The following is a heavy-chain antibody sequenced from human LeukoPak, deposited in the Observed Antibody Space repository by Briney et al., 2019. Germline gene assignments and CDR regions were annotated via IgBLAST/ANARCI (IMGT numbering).Heavy chain of an antibody. Sequence: GGSLRLSCAASGFTFSNYGTNWVRQAPGKGLEWVSYISSSGSNIYYADSVKGRFTISRDNAKNSLYLQMNSLRADDTAVYYCAREGIAAAGDFDHWGQGSLVTVSS. CDR1: GFTFSNYG. J-gene: IGHJ4*02. CDR3: AREGIAAAGDFDH. V-gene: IGHV3-48*03. CDR2: ISSSGSNI. D-gene: IGHD6-13*01.